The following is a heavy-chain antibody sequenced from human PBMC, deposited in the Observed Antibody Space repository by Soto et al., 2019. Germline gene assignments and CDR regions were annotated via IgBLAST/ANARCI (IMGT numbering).Heavy chain of an antibody. J-gene: IGHJ4*02. CDR2: IRSKAYGGIT. V-gene: IGHV3-49*04. CDR3: TTGGIGD. CDR1: GFNYCVYY. Sequence: PGWSQSLLCTLSGFNYCVYYLRGARQAPGKGRVWVGVIRSKAYGGITKYAASVKGRFTISRDDSKRIAYQHIKSLKPGDALVYYYTTGGIGDWGQGTLVTVSS.